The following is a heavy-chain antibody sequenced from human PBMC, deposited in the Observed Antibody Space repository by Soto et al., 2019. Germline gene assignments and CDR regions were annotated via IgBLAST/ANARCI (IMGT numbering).Heavy chain of an antibody. CDR3: ATALGCRSTSCTLDY. CDR2: IIPVSGAA. Sequence: QVQLVQSGAEVTKPGSSVKVSCKASGGTFGSYAFSWVRQAPGQGLEWMGGIIPVSGAAHYAQKFQGRVTITADESTSTAYMELSRLSSQDTAVYYCATALGCRSTSCTLDYWGQGTRVSVSS. CDR1: GGTFGSYA. J-gene: IGHJ4*02. V-gene: IGHV1-69*01. D-gene: IGHD2-2*01.